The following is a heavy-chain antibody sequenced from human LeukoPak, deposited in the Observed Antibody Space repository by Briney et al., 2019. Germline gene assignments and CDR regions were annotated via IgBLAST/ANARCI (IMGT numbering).Heavy chain of an antibody. Sequence: GGSLRLSCAASGFTFSSYWMHWVRQAPGKGLVWVSRINSDGSSTSYADSVKGRFTISRDNAKNTLYLQMNSLRAEDTAVYYCATTLIYYYDSSGSNYGDDAFDIWGQGTMVTVSS. CDR3: ATTLIYYYDSSGSNYGDDAFDI. CDR1: GFTFSSYW. V-gene: IGHV3-74*01. D-gene: IGHD3-22*01. CDR2: INSDGSST. J-gene: IGHJ3*02.